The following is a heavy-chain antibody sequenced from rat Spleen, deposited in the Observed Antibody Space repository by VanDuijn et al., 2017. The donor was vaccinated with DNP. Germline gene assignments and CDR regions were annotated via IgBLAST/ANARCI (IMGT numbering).Heavy chain of an antibody. V-gene: IGHV5-25*01. CDR3: AGRPPPTRGPFDY. CDR1: GFTFSNYW. CDR2: ISNTGDHT. D-gene: IGHD1-4*01. Sequence: EVQLVESGGGLVQPGRSMKLSCAASGFTFSNYWMTWIRQAPGKGLEWVASISNTGDHTYSSDSVKGRFTISRDNAKRILFLEMDSLRSDDTATYYWAGRPPPTRGPFDYWGQGVMVTVSS. J-gene: IGHJ2*01.